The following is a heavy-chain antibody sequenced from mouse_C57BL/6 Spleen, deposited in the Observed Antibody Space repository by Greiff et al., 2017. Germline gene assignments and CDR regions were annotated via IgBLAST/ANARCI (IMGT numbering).Heavy chain of an antibody. CDR3: ARVYGSSPAWFAY. CDR2: IDPSDSYT. J-gene: IGHJ3*01. Sequence: VQLQQSGAELVMPGASVKLSCKASGYTFTSYWMHWVKQRPGQGLEWIGEIDPSDSYTNYNQKFKGKSTLTVDKSSSTAYMQLSSLASEDSAVYYCARVYGSSPAWFAYRGQGTLVTVSA. CDR1: GYTFTSYW. D-gene: IGHD1-1*01. V-gene: IGHV1-69*01.